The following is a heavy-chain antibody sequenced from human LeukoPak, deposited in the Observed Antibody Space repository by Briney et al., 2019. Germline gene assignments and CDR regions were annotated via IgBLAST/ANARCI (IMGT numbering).Heavy chain of an antibody. Sequence: SETLSLTCTVSGVSISSYYWGWIRQPPGKGLEWIGYISYSGSTNYNPSLKSRLTISIDTSKNHFSLKLRSVTAADTAVYYCARVTFLGELGGGFDYWGQGTLVTVSS. CDR3: ARVTFLGELGGGFDY. CDR2: ISYSGST. V-gene: IGHV4-59*01. J-gene: IGHJ4*02. D-gene: IGHD2/OR15-2a*01. CDR1: GVSISSYY.